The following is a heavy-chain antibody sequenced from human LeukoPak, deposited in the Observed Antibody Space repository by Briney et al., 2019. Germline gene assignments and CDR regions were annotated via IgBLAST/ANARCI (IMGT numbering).Heavy chain of an antibody. D-gene: IGHD3-22*01. Sequence: GGSLRLSCAASGFTFSNYDMPWVRHAAGKGLEWVSVIGTTGDTFYAGSVKGRFTISRENAKNSLYLQMNRLRAGDTAVYYCAGVARYFDSSGSTGRYFDYWGPGIQVPVSS. CDR3: AGVARYFDSSGSTGRYFDY. V-gene: IGHV3-13*01. J-gene: IGHJ4*02. CDR2: IGTTGDT. CDR1: GFTFSNYD.